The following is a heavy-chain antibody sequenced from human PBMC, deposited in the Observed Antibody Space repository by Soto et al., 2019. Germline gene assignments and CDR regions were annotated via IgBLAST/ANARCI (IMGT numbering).Heavy chain of an antibody. CDR2: IKSKTDGGTT. CDR3: TTPPLGYCSGGSCYSGFPTPLLDAFDI. CDR1: GFTFSNAW. D-gene: IGHD2-15*01. V-gene: IGHV3-15*01. Sequence: GGSLRLSCAASGFTFSNAWMSWVRQAPGKGLEWVGRIKSKTDGGTTDYAAPVKGRFTISRDDSKNTLYLQMNSLKTEDTAVYYCTTPPLGYCSGGSCYSGFPTPLLDAFDIWGQGTMVTVSS. J-gene: IGHJ3*02.